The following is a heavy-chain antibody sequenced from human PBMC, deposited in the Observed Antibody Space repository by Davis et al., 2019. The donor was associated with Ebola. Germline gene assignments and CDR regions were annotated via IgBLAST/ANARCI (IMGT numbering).Heavy chain of an antibody. Sequence: SETLSLTCTVSGGSISSYYWSWIRQPPGKGLEWIGYIYYRGSTNSNPSLKSRVTISVDTSKNQFSLKLSSVTAADTAVYYCARRYCSGGSCYSQLDLDYWGQGTLVTVSS. CDR2: IYYRGST. D-gene: IGHD2-15*01. CDR3: ARRYCSGGSCYSQLDLDY. J-gene: IGHJ4*02. CDR1: GGSISSYY. V-gene: IGHV4-59*01.